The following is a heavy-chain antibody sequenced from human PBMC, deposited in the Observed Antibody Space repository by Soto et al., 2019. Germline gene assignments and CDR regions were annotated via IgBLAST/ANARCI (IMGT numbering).Heavy chain of an antibody. CDR3: ARDQESRGSGTEVYGMDV. CDR2: IGTAGDT. D-gene: IGHD3-10*01. CDR1: GFTFSSYD. V-gene: IGHV3-13*01. Sequence: PGGSLRLSCAASGFTFSSYDMHWVRQATGKGLEWVSAIGTAGDTYYPGSVKGRFTISRENAKNSLYLQMNSLRAEDTAVYYCARDQESRGSGTEVYGMDVWGQGTTVTVSS. J-gene: IGHJ6*02.